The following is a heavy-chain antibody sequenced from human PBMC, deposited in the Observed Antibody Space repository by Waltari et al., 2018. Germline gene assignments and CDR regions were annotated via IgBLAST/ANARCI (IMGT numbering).Heavy chain of an antibody. J-gene: IGHJ6*03. CDR2: IYYSGST. V-gene: IGHV4-59*01. CDR1: GGSISGYY. CDR3: ASARGYYYYYYMDV. Sequence: QVQLQESGPGLVKPSETLSLTCTVPGGSISGYYWSWIRQPPGKGLEWIGYIYYSGSTNYNPSLKSRVTISVDTSKNQFSLKLSSVTAADTAVYYCASARGYYYYYYMDVWGKGTTVTVSS.